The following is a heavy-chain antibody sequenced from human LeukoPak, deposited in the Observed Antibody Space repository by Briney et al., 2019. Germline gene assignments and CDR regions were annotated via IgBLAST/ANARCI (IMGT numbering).Heavy chain of an antibody. V-gene: IGHV3-48*03. CDR1: GFTFSSYE. D-gene: IGHD6-13*01. J-gene: IGHJ4*02. CDR2: ISSSGSTI. Sequence: PGGSLRLSCAASGFTFSSYELNWVRKAPGKGLEWVSCISSSGSTIYYADSVKGRFTISRDNAKNSLYLQMNSLRAEDTAAYYCARVAGNWSPDYWGQGTLVTVSS. CDR3: ARVAGNWSPDY.